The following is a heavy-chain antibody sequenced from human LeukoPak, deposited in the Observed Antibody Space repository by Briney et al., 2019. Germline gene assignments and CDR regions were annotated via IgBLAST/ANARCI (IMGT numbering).Heavy chain of an antibody. Sequence: PSETLSLTCTVSGGSISSSSYYWGWIRQPPGKGLEWIGSIYYSGSTYYNPSLKSRVTISVDTSKNQFSLKLSSVTAADTAVYYCARHFRGLRSGSLVYWGQGTLVTVSS. CDR2: IYYSGST. J-gene: IGHJ4*02. CDR3: ARHFRGLRSGSLVY. D-gene: IGHD3-16*01. CDR1: GGSISSSSYY. V-gene: IGHV4-39*01.